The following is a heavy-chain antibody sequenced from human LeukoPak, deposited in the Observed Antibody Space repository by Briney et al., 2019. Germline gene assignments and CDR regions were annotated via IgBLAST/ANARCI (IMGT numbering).Heavy chain of an antibody. V-gene: IGHV3-21*01. CDR1: GFTFSSYS. CDR3: ASYPEYYDILTGYYVDY. D-gene: IGHD3-9*01. Sequence: GGSLRLSXAASGFTFSSYSMNWVSQAPGKGLEWVSSISSSSSYIYYADSVKGRFTISRDNAKNSLYLQMNSLRAEDTAVYYCASYPEYYDILTGYYVDYWGQGTLVTVSS. CDR2: ISSSSSYI. J-gene: IGHJ4*02.